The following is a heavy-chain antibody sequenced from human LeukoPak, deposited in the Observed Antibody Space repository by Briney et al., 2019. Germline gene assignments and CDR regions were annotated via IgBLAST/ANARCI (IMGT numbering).Heavy chain of an antibody. Sequence: SETLSLTCTVSGGSISSYYWSWIRQPPGKGLEWIGYIYTSGSTNYNPSLKSRVTISVDTSKNQFSLKLSSVTAADTAVYYCAIYSSGWYFDYWGQGTLVTVSS. CDR1: GGSISSYY. CDR3: AIYSSGWYFDY. D-gene: IGHD6-19*01. J-gene: IGHJ4*02. V-gene: IGHV4-4*09. CDR2: IYTSGST.